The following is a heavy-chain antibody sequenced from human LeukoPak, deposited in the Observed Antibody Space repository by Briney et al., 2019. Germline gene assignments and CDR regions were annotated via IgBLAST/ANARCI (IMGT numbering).Heavy chain of an antibody. V-gene: IGHV3-21*06. CDR2: ISPSGNYM. Sequence: GGSLRLSCLTSGFKFSSYSMNWVRQAPGKGLEWVSSISPSGNYMHFADSVKGRFTVSRDNAHSTLYLQMSSLQAQDTALYYCVRDETGGEVYKYWGQGTLITVSS. CDR3: VRDETGGEVYKY. J-gene: IGHJ4*02. CDR1: GFKFSSYS. D-gene: IGHD2-21*01.